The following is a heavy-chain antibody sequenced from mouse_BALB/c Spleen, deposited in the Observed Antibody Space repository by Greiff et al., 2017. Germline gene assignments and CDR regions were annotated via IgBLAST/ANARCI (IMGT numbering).Heavy chain of an antibody. J-gene: IGHJ3*01. CDR3: ARSRDYGPRFAY. CDR1: GFTFSSFG. Sequence: EVKLVESGGGLVQPGGSLKLSCAASGFTFSSFGMSWVRQTPEKGLEWVAYISSGSSYIYYADTVKGRFTISRDNPKNTLFLQMTSLRSEDTAMYYCARSRDYGPRFAYWGQGTLVTVSA. V-gene: IGHV5-17*02. D-gene: IGHD2-4*01. CDR2: ISSGSSYI.